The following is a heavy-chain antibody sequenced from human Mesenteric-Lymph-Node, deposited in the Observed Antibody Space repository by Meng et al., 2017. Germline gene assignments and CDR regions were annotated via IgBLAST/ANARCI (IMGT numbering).Heavy chain of an antibody. J-gene: IGHJ4*02. CDR2: ISYDGSNK. D-gene: IGHD6-13*01. CDR1: GFPFSSYA. CDR3: ARSPYSSSWYDNFDY. Sequence: GGSLRLSCAASGFPFSSYAMHWVRQAPGKGLEWVAVISYDGSNKYYADSVKGRFTISRDNSKNTLYLQMNSLRAEDTAVYYCARSPYSSSWYDNFDYWGQGTLVTVSS. V-gene: IGHV3-30*04.